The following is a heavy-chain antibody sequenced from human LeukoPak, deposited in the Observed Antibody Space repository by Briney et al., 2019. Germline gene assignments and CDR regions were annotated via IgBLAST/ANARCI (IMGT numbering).Heavy chain of an antibody. D-gene: IGHD5-18*01. CDR1: TGSISSTIYY. V-gene: IGHV4-39*01. Sequence: PSETLSLTCSVSTGSISSTIYYRGWIRQPPGKGLEWIGNIYYSGSTYYNPSLKSRLTIFVDTSKNQFSLKLNSVTAADTAVYYCARQAYSYGNAPYYFDYWGQGILVTVSS. CDR2: IYYSGST. CDR3: ARQAYSYGNAPYYFDY. J-gene: IGHJ4*02.